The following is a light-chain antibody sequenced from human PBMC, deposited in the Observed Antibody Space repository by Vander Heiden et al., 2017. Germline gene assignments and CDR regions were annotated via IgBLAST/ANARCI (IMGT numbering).Light chain of an antibody. J-gene: IGLJ2*01. V-gene: IGLV3-21*02. CDR2: DTC. CDR3: QVSDSNSDHLV. Sequence: YVLTQPPSVSLAPRQAAKISCWGNTIARKSVHWYQHKPVNAPLSVVYDTCYRPSGIPDRFSGANTGRTATLTTTRVDAGDEAVDYCQVSDSNSDHLVFGGGTKMTVL. CDR1: TIARKS.